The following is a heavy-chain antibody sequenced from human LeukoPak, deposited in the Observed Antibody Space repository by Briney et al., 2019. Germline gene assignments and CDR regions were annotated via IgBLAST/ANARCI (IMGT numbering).Heavy chain of an antibody. Sequence: SETLSLTCSVSGGSISSGDYYWSWIRQPPGKGLEWIGYIYHSGSTYYSPSLKGRVTISVDRSKNQFSLKLSSVTAADTAVYYCARDRSRVSHQLLSKGGFDYWGQGTLVTVSS. CDR3: ARDRSRVSHQLLSKGGFDY. D-gene: IGHD2-2*01. V-gene: IGHV4-30-2*01. CDR1: GGSISSGDYY. J-gene: IGHJ4*02. CDR2: IYHSGST.